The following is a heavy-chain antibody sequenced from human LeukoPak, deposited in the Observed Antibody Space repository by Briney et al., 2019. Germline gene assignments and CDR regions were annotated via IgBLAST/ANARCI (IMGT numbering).Heavy chain of an antibody. Sequence: PGGSLRLSCAVSGFTLSSYWMHWVRQAPGKGLVWVSRINSDGSRTSYADSVKGRFTISRDNAKNTLYLQMNSLRAEDTAVYYCARDRGYDSSGCAFDIWGQGTMVTVSS. CDR1: GFTLSSYW. J-gene: IGHJ3*02. V-gene: IGHV3-74*01. CDR2: INSDGSRT. CDR3: ARDRGYDSSGCAFDI. D-gene: IGHD3-22*01.